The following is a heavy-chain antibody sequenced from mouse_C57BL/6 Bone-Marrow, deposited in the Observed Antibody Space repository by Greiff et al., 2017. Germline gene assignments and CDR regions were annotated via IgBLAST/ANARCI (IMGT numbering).Heavy chain of an antibody. CDR1: GFSLTSYA. CDR3: ARKGLDYGNWYFDV. V-gene: IGHV2-9-1*01. CDR2: IWTGGDT. D-gene: IGHD1-1*01. J-gene: IGHJ1*03. Sequence: VKLVESGPGLVAPSQSLSITCTVSGFSLTSYAISWVRQPPGKGLEWLGVIWTGGDTNYNSGLKSRLSISKDNSKSQVFLKMNSLQTADTARYYCARKGLDYGNWYFDVWGTGTTVTVSS.